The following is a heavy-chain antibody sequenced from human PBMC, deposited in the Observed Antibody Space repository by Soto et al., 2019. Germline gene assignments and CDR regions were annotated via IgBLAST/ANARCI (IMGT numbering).Heavy chain of an antibody. D-gene: IGHD5-18*01. J-gene: IGHJ6*02. CDR1: GGSISSGGYS. CDR3: AAGYPGTYYYGMDV. CDR2: IYHSGST. V-gene: IGHV4-30-2*01. Sequence: QLQLQESGSGLVKPSQTLSLTCAVSGGSISSGGYSWSWIRQPPGKGLEWIGYIYHSGSTYYNPSLKIRVTISVDRSKNQFSLKLSSVTAADTAVYYCAAGYPGTYYYGMDVWGQGTTVTVSS.